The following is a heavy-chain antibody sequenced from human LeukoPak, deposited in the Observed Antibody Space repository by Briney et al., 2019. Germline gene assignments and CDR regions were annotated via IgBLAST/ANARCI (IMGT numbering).Heavy chain of an antibody. D-gene: IGHD2-8*02. Sequence: SQTLSLTCTVSGGSISSGGYYWSWIRQHPGQGLEWIGYIYYSGSTYYNPSLKSRVTISVDTSKNQFSLKLSSVTAADTAVYYCARDLVPPGAFDIWGQGTMVTVSS. CDR2: IYYSGST. J-gene: IGHJ3*02. CDR3: ARDLVPPGAFDI. CDR1: GGSISSGGYY. V-gene: IGHV4-31*03.